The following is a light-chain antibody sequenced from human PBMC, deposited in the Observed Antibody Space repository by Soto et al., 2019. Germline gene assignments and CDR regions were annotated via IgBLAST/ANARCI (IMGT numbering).Light chain of an antibody. V-gene: IGKV3-15*01. CDR1: QSVSSN. J-gene: IGKJ5*01. CDR2: GAS. CDR3: QQYNNWPLT. Sequence: EKVMTQSPAKVSLSPCDRATLSCRASQSVSSNLAWYQQKPGQAPRLLIYGASSRATGIPVRFSGSGSGTEFTLTISSLQSEDFAVYYCQQYNNWPLTFGQGTRLEIK.